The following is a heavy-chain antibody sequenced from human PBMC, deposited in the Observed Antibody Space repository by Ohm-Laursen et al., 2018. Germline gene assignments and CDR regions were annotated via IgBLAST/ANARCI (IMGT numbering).Heavy chain of an antibody. Sequence: TLSLTCTVSGGSISSYYWSWIRQPPGKGLEWIGYIYYSGSTYYNPSLKSQVTISVDTSKNQFSLKLSSVTAADTALYYCARGLWWFDPWGQGTLVTVSS. V-gene: IGHV4-59*08. J-gene: IGHJ5*02. CDR3: ARGLWWFDP. CDR1: GGSISSYY. CDR2: IYYSGST.